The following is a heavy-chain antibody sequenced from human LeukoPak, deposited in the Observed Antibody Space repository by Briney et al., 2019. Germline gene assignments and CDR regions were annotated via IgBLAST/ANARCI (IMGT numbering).Heavy chain of an antibody. J-gene: IGHJ4*02. Sequence: SVKVSCKASGGTFSSYAISWVRQAPGQGLEWMGGIIPIFGTANYAQKFQGRVTITTDESTSTAYMELSSLRSEDTAVYYCARERSYGSGEAVGYWGQGTLVTVPS. CDR1: GGTFSSYA. CDR2: IIPIFGTA. CDR3: ARERSYGSGEAVGY. D-gene: IGHD3-10*01. V-gene: IGHV1-69*05.